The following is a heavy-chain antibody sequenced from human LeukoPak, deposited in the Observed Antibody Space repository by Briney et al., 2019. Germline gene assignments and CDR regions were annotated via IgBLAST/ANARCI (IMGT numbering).Heavy chain of an antibody. CDR3: ARDWGKGEYYFDY. CDR1: GYTFTSYG. D-gene: IGHD3-16*01. CDR2: ISGYNGNT. J-gene: IGHJ4*02. Sequence: GASVKVSCKAAGYTFTSYGISWARQAPGQGPEWMGWISGYNGNTRYTQKFRGRVTMTTDTSTSTAYMELRSLRSDDTAVYYCARDWGKGEYYFDYWGQGTLVTVSS. V-gene: IGHV1-18*01.